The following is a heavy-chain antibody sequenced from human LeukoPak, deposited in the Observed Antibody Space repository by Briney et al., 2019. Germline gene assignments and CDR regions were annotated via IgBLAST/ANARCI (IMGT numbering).Heavy chain of an antibody. J-gene: IGHJ4*02. CDR1: GFTFSSYG. CDR2: IWYDGSNK. D-gene: IGHD3-22*01. V-gene: IGHV3-33*01. Sequence: GRSLTLSCAASGFTFSSYGMHWVRQPPGKGLEWVAVIWYDGSNKYYADSVKGRFTISRDNSKNTLYLQMNSLRAEDTAVYYCARGYYYDSSGYYYDYWGQGTLVTVSS. CDR3: ARGYYYDSSGYYYDY.